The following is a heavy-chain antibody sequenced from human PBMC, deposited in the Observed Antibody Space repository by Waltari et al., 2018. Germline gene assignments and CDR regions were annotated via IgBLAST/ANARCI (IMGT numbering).Heavy chain of an antibody. CDR1: GGTFSTYT. CDR3: ASAYCSGGSCYMGYFDY. CDR2: IIPILGIA. Sequence: QVQLVQSGAEVKKPGSSVKVSCKASGGTFSTYTIRWLRQAPGQGLEWMGRIIPILGIANYAQKFQGRVTITADKSTSTAYMELSSLRSEDTAVYYCASAYCSGGSCYMGYFDYWGQGTLVTVSS. V-gene: IGHV1-69*02. D-gene: IGHD2-15*01. J-gene: IGHJ4*02.